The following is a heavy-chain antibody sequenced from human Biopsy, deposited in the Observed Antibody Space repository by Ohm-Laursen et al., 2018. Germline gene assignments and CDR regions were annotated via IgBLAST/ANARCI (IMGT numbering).Heavy chain of an antibody. CDR1: GFTFASHA. J-gene: IGHJ3*02. Sequence: SLRLSCAASGFTFASHAMRWVRQAPGKGLEWVSLISGSGDTAYYPDSVKDRFTISRDNSKNTLYLEMNSLRTEETAKYYCTKAGSQDGFDIWGPGTMVTVSS. CDR3: TKAGSQDGFDI. V-gene: IGHV3-23*01. D-gene: IGHD3-10*01. CDR2: ISGSGDTA.